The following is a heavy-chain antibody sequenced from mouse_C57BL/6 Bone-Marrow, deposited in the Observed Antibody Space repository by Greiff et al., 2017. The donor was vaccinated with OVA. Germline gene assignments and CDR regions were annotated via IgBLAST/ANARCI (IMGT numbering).Heavy chain of an antibody. J-gene: IGHJ1*03. CDR1: GYSITSGYY. Sequence: DVQLQESGPGLVKPSQSLSLTCSVTGYSITSGYYWNWIRQFPGNKLEWMGYISYDGSNNYNPSLKNRISITRDTSKNQFFLKLNSVTTEDTATYACARDCYWYFDVWGTGTTVTVSS. V-gene: IGHV3-6*01. CDR2: ISYDGSN. CDR3: ARDCYWYFDV.